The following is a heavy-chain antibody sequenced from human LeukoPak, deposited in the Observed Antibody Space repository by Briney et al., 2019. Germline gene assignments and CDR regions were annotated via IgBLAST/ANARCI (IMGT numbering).Heavy chain of an antibody. V-gene: IGHV4-34*01. CDR2: INHSGST. D-gene: IGHD6-13*01. CDR1: GGSISSYY. Sequence: SETLSLTCTVSGGSISSYYWSWIRQPPGKGLEWIGEINHSGSTNYNPSLKSRVTISVDTSKNQFSLKLSSVTAADTAVYYCARERYSSSWYPRFWYFDLWGRGTLVTVSS. J-gene: IGHJ2*01. CDR3: ARERYSSSWYPRFWYFDL.